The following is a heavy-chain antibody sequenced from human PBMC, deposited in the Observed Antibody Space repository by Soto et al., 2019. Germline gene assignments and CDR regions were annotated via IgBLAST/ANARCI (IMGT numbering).Heavy chain of an antibody. D-gene: IGHD3-10*01. CDR1: GFTFSSYA. CDR2: ISYDGGNK. CDR3: ARDRASITMVRGVIGDY. Sequence: GGSLRLSCAASGFTFSSYAMHWVRQAPGKGLEWVAVISYDGGNKYYADSVKGRFTISRDNSKNTLYLQMNSLRAEDTAVYYCARDRASITMVRGVIGDYWGQGTLVTVSS. V-gene: IGHV3-30-3*01. J-gene: IGHJ4*02.